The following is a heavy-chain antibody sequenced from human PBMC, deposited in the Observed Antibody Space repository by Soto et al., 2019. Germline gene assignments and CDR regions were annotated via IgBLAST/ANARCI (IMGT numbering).Heavy chain of an antibody. CDR3: ARDRGDDSSGYFFM. J-gene: IGHJ4*02. CDR2: TSYDGTNK. CDR1: GFTLSTYA. V-gene: IGHV3-30-3*01. Sequence: QVQLVESGGGVVQPGRSLRLSCAASGFTLSTYAMHWVRQAPGKGLEWVAVTSYDGTNKYYVDSVKGRVTISRDNSRNTLYLQMNSLRVEDTAVYYCARDRGDDSSGYFFMWGQGTLVTVSS. D-gene: IGHD3-22*01.